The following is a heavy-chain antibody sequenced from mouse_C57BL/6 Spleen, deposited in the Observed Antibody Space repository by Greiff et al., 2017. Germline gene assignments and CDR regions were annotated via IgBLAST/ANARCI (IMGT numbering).Heavy chain of an antibody. V-gene: IGHV5-9-1*02. Sequence: EVQRVESGEGLVKPGGSLKLSCAASGFTFSSYAMSWVRQTPEKRLEWVAYISSGGDYIYYADTVKGRFTISRDNARNTLYLQMSSLKSEDTAMYYCTKDYDGYFAYWGQGTLVTVSA. CDR3: TKDYDGYFAY. CDR1: GFTFSSYA. J-gene: IGHJ3*01. CDR2: ISSGGDYI. D-gene: IGHD2-3*01.